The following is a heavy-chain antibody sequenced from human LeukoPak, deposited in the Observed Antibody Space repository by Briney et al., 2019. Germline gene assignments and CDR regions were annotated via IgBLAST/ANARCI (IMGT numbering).Heavy chain of an antibody. D-gene: IGHD1-26*01. Sequence: GASVKVSCKASGYTFTSYYMNWVRQAPGQGLEWMGIINPSGGSTSYAQRFQGRVTMTRDMSTSTVYMELSSLRSEDTAVYYCARDLASVGATDLDYWGQGTLVTVSS. V-gene: IGHV1-46*01. CDR1: GYTFTSYY. J-gene: IGHJ4*02. CDR3: ARDLASVGATDLDY. CDR2: INPSGGST.